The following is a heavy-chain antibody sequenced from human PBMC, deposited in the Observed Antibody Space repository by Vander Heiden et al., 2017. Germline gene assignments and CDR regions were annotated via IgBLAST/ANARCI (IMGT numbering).Heavy chain of an antibody. CDR1: GFTFSSYA. CDR2: ISGSGGST. J-gene: IGHJ4*02. Sequence: EVQLLESGGGLVQPGGSLRLSCAASGFTFSSYAMSWVRQAPGKGLEWVSAISGSGGSTYYADSVKGRFTISRDNSKNTLYLQMNRLRAEETAVYYCAKDRVAYCGGDCYHEYWGQGTLVTVSS. CDR3: AKDRVAYCGGDCYHEY. D-gene: IGHD2-21*02. V-gene: IGHV3-23*01.